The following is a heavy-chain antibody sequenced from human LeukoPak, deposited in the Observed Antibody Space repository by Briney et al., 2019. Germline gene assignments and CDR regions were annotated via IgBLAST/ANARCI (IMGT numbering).Heavy chain of an antibody. D-gene: IGHD4-17*01. CDR3: AKDVYGTVTTYLDY. Sequence: GGSLRLSCAASGFTFSSYAMSWVRQAPGKGLEWVSAISGSGGGTYYADSVEGRFTISRDNSKNTLYLQMNTLRSEDTAVYYCAKDVYGTVTTYLDYWGQGTLVTVSS. J-gene: IGHJ4*02. CDR2: ISGSGGGT. CDR1: GFTFSSYA. V-gene: IGHV3-23*01.